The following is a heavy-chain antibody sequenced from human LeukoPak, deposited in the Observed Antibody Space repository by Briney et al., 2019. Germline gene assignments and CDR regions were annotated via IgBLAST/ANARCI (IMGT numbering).Heavy chain of an antibody. CDR2: INPNSGGT. CDR3: ARDGLELWFGESTRSGMDV. Sequence: ASVKVSCKASGYTFTGYYMHWVRQAPGQGLEWMGWINPNSGGTNYAQKFQGWVTMTRDTSISTAYMELSRLRSDDTAVYYCARDGLELWFGESTRSGMDVWGQGTTVTVSS. J-gene: IGHJ6*02. CDR1: GYTFTGYY. D-gene: IGHD3-10*01. V-gene: IGHV1-2*04.